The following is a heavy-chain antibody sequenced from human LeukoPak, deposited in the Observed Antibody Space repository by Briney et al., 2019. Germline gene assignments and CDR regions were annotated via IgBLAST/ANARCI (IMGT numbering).Heavy chain of an antibody. Sequence: GASVKVSCKASGGTFSSYAISWVRQAPGQGLEWMGGIIPIFGTANYAQKFQGRVTITADESTSTAYMELSSLRSEDTAVYYCASGYCSSTSCYTFDYWGQGTLVTVSS. CDR3: ASGYCSSTSCYTFDY. CDR1: GGTFSSYA. J-gene: IGHJ4*02. V-gene: IGHV1-69*13. CDR2: IIPIFGTA. D-gene: IGHD2-2*02.